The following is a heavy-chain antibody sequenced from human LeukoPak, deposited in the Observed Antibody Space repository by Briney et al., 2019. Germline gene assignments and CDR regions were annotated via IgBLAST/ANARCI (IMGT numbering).Heavy chain of an antibody. Sequence: GGSLRLSCAASGFTFSSYGMHWVRQAPGKGLEWVAFIRYDGSNKYYADSVKGRFTISRDNAKNSLYLQMNSLRAEGTAVYYCARDGRADYWGQGTLVTVSS. CDR1: GFTFSSYG. V-gene: IGHV3-30*02. CDR2: IRYDGSNK. D-gene: IGHD3/OR15-3a*01. CDR3: ARDGRADY. J-gene: IGHJ4*02.